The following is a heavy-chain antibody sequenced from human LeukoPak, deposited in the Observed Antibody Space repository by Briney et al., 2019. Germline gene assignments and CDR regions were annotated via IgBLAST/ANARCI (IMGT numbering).Heavy chain of an antibody. CDR1: GGSFSGYY. Sequence: PSETLSLTCAVYGGSFSGYYWSWIRQPPGKGLEWIGEINHSGSTNYNPSLKSRVTISVDTSKNQFSLKLSSVTAADTAVYYCAGSTVVKYYYYYMDVWGKGTTVTVSS. D-gene: IGHD4-23*01. CDR3: AGSTVVKYYYYYMDV. J-gene: IGHJ6*03. V-gene: IGHV4-34*01. CDR2: INHSGST.